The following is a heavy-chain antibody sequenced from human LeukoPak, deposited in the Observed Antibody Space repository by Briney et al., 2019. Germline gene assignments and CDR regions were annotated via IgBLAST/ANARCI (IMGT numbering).Heavy chain of an antibody. CDR1: GGSFSGYY. CDR3: ARGVSRRTDYYDSSGYYPDY. Sequence: TETLSLTCAVYGGSFSGYYWSWIRQPPGKGLEWIGEFNHSGSTNYDPSLKSRVTISVDTSKNQFSLKLSSVTAADTAVYYCARGVSRRTDYYDSSGYYPDYWGQGTLVTVSS. J-gene: IGHJ4*02. CDR2: FNHSGST. V-gene: IGHV4-34*01. D-gene: IGHD3-22*01.